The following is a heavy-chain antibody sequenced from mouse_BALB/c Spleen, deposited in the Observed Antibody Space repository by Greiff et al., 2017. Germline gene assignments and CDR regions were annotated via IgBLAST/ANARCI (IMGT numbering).Heavy chain of an antibody. CDR2: INPSTGYT. Sequence: QVQLKESGAELAKPGASVKMSCKASGYTFTSYWMHWVKQRPGQGLEWIGYINPSTGYTEYNQKFKDKATLTADKSSSTAYMQLSSLTSEDSAVYYCARGLGRDYWGQGTTLTVSS. V-gene: IGHV1-7*01. D-gene: IGHD4-1*01. CDR3: ARGLGRDY. CDR1: GYTFTSYW. J-gene: IGHJ2*01.